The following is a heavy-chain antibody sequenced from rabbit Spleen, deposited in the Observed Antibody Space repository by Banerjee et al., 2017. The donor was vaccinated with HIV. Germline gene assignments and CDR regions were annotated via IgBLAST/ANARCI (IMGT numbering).Heavy chain of an antibody. CDR1: GFSFSNNYY. Sequence: QSLVESGGGLVQPEGSLTLTCTTSGFSFSNNYYMCWVRQAPGKGLEWISCIAGSSSGFTYSATWAKGRFTCSKTSSTTVTLQMTSLTVADTATYFCARDTGSSFSSYGMDLWGPGTLVTVS. D-gene: IGHD8-1*01. V-gene: IGHV1S40*01. CDR2: IAGSSSGFT. CDR3: ARDTGSSFSSYGMDL. J-gene: IGHJ6*01.